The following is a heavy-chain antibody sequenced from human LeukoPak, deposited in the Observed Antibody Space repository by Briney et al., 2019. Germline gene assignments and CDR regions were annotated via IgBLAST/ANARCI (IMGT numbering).Heavy chain of an antibody. CDR2: TYYRSKWYN. V-gene: IGHV6-1*01. Sequence: SQTLSLTCAISGDSVSSNSAAWNWIRQSPSRGLEWLGRTYYRSKWYNDYAVSVKSRITINPDTSKNQFSLQLNSVTPEDTAVYYCARAASTKHPPRGYYYSYMDVWGKGTTVTVSS. D-gene: IGHD3-10*01. J-gene: IGHJ6*03. CDR1: GDSVSSNSAA. CDR3: ARAASTKHPPRGYYYSYMDV.